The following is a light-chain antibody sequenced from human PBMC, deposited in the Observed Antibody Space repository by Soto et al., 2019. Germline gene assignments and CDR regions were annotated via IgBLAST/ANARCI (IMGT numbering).Light chain of an antibody. J-gene: IGKJ1*01. CDR3: QQYGSAPRT. CDR2: GAS. CDR1: QSVTSSF. Sequence: EIVMTQSPSTLSVSPGERATLSCRASQSVTSSFLSWYQQKPGQAPRLLIYGASGRATGIPDRFSGSGSGTDFTLTISSLEPEDFAVYYCQQYGSAPRTFGQGTKVDIK. V-gene: IGKV3-20*01.